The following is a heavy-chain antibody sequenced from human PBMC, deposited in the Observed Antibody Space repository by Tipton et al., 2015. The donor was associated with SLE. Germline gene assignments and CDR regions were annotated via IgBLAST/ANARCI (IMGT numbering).Heavy chain of an antibody. D-gene: IGHD5-12*01. CDR2: IYPDNSDT. CDR1: GYDFFGYW. V-gene: IGHV5-51*03. J-gene: IGHJ5*02. Sequence: QSGAEVKKSGESLKISCKGSGYDFFGYWIGWVRQMPGKGLEWMGIIYPDNSDTRYSPSFQGQVTISADKSINTAYLHWSSLKASDTAMYYCARYMGETLAKNWFDPWGQGTLVTVSS. CDR3: ARYMGETLAKNWFDP.